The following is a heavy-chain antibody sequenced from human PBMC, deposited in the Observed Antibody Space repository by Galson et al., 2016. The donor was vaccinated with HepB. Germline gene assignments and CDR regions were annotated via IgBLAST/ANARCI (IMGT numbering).Heavy chain of an antibody. V-gene: IGHV1-69*13. CDR1: GGSFSDSG. CDR2: IIPMFGRA. Sequence: SVKASCKASGGSFSDSGISWVRQAPGQGLEWTGGIIPMFGRANYAQKFQGRVNVMADESTNTAHMDLSSLTSEDTAVYYCAISMAAAGPIEHWGQGTLVTVSS. D-gene: IGHD6-13*01. J-gene: IGHJ1*01. CDR3: AISMAAAGPIEH.